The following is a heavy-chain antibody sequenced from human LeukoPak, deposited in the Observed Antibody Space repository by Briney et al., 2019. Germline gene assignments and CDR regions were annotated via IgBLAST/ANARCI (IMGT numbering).Heavy chain of an antibody. CDR3: GRDGGSTVAIDY. D-gene: IGHD4-23*01. CDR2: ISSTSSET. J-gene: IGHJ4*02. Sequence: PGGSLRLSCAASGFTFSSYSMNWVRQAPGKGLEWVSSISSTSSETFYADSLKGRFTVSRDNAKESLYLQMNSLRVEDTAVYYCGRDGGSTVAIDYWGQGTLVTVSS. V-gene: IGHV3-21*01. CDR1: GFTFSSYS.